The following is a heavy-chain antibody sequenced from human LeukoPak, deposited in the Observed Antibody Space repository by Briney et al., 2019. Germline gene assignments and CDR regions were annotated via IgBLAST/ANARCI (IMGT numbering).Heavy chain of an antibody. Sequence: GGSLRLSCAASGFTFSSYGMHWVRQAPGKGLEWVAFIRYDGSNKYYADSVKGRFTISRDNSKNTLYLQMNSLRAEDTAVYYCAKGTGTPFSDAFDIWGQGTVVTVSS. CDR3: AKGTGTPFSDAFDI. V-gene: IGHV3-30*02. CDR2: IRYDGSNK. D-gene: IGHD1-7*01. CDR1: GFTFSSYG. J-gene: IGHJ3*02.